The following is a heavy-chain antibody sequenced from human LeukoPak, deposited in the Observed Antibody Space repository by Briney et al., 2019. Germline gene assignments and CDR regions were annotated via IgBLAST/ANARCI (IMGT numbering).Heavy chain of an antibody. J-gene: IGHJ6*02. CDR1: GGTFSSYG. CDR3: ARDAETGYYVV. CDR2: IIPIFGTA. V-gene: IGHV1-69*13. D-gene: IGHD3-9*01. Sequence: GASVKVSCKASGGTFSSYGISWVRQAPGQGREWMGGIIPIFGTANYAQKFQGRVTITADESTSTAYMELSSLRSEDTAVYYCARDAETGYYVVWGQGTTVTVSS.